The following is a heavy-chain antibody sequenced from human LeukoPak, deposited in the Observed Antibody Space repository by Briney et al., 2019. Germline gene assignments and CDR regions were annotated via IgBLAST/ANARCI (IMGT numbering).Heavy chain of an antibody. D-gene: IGHD3-16*02. CDR2: IIPIFGTA. CDR3: ARPNYDYVWGSYRHLSEAFDI. V-gene: IGHV1-69*05. J-gene: IGHJ3*02. Sequence: SVKVSCKASGGTFSSYAISWVRQAPGQGLEWMGRIIPIFGTANYAQEFQGRVTITTDESTSTAYMELSSLRSEDTAVYYCARPNYDYVWGSYRHLSEAFDIWGQGTMVTVSS. CDR1: GGTFSSYA.